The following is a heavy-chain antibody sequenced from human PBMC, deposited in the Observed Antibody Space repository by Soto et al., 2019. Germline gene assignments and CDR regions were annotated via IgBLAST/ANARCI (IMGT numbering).Heavy chain of an antibody. J-gene: IGHJ4*02. Sequence: QVQLVQSGAEVKKPGASVKVSCKASGYTFTSYYMHWVRQAPGQGLEWMGIINPSGGSTSYAQKFKGRVTMTRDTSTSTVYMELSSLRSEDTAVYYCARGIVVVTAIPSGGYYFDYWGQGTLVTVSS. V-gene: IGHV1-46*01. D-gene: IGHD2-21*02. CDR2: INPSGGST. CDR3: ARGIVVVTAIPSGGYYFDY. CDR1: GYTFTSYY.